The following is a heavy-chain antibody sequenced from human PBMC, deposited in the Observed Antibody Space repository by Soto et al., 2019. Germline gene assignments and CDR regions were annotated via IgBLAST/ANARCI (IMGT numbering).Heavy chain of an antibody. Sequence: PGGTLRLSCVGSGFTFSRSGMHWVRQAPGKGLEWVAVIWSDENKKYYADSVKGRFTISGDNSKNTLYLQMNSLRPEDTGVYYWASGIVAAADFDYWGQGTLVTVSS. CDR3: ASGIVAAADFDY. D-gene: IGHD6-13*01. V-gene: IGHV3-33*01. J-gene: IGHJ4*02. CDR2: IWSDENKK. CDR1: GFTFSRSG.